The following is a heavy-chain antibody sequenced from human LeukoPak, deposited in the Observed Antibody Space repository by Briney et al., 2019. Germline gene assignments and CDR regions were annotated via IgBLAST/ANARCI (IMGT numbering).Heavy chain of an antibody. D-gene: IGHD4-11*01. CDR1: GITFTSYW. J-gene: IGHJ4*02. V-gene: IGHV3-74*01. Sequence: QPGGSLRLSCTASGITFTSYWMHWVRQAPGKGLVWVSHINMVGSHTTYADSVKGRFTISRDNAKSTLYLQLNSLKAEDTAVYYCATDDYRGLGYWGQGTLVTVSS. CDR2: INMVGSHT. CDR3: ATDDYRGLGY.